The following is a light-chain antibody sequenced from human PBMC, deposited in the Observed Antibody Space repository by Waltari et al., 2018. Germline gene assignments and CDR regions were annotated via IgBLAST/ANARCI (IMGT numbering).Light chain of an antibody. CDR2: EVS. Sequence: SALTQPPSASGSPGQSVTISCPGTSRDVGAYDSVPCYQHHPDKAPKPLISEVSKRPSGVPDRFSGSRSGNTASLTVSGLQAEDEADYYCSSYAGSNNLVFGGGTKLTVL. CDR3: SSYAGSNNLV. V-gene: IGLV2-8*01. J-gene: IGLJ2*01. CDR1: SRDVGAYDS.